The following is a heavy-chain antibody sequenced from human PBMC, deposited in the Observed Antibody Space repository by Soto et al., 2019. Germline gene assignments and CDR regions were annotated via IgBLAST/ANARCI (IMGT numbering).Heavy chain of an antibody. Sequence: GASVNVSCKTSGYTFTNYGISWVRQAPGRGLEWLGWTSAYNGNTNYAQKFQDRVTMTTDTSTSTVYMELRSLRSDDTAVYYCVRDYYNRAKFDYWGQGALVTVSS. CDR2: TSAYNGNT. CDR3: VRDYYNRAKFDY. D-gene: IGHD3-22*01. J-gene: IGHJ4*02. V-gene: IGHV1-18*01. CDR1: GYTFTNYG.